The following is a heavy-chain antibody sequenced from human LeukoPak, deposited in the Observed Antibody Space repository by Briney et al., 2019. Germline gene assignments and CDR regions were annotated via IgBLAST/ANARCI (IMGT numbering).Heavy chain of an antibody. CDR3: ARGLDLGYFQR. Sequence: GGSLRLSCAASGFTFSSYAMHWVRQAPGKGLEWVAVISYDGSNKYYADSVKGRFTISRDNSKNTLYLQMNSLRAEDTAVYYCARGLDLGYFQRWGQGTLVTVSS. V-gene: IGHV3-30-3*01. J-gene: IGHJ1*01. CDR2: ISYDGSNK. D-gene: IGHD7-27*01. CDR1: GFTFSSYA.